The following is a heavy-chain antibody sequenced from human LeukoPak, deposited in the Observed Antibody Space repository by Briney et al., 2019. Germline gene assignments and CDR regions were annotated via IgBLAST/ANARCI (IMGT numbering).Heavy chain of an antibody. J-gene: IGHJ6*02. CDR3: AGDGFSGYCGMDA. CDR1: SGSISRYH. Sequence: SETLSLTCTVSSGSISRYHWSWIRQPPGKGLEWIAYTHYSGNSNYNPSLKGRVSISVDTSKNQFSLELNSVTAADTAVYYCAGDGFSGYCGMDAWGQGTTVTVSS. V-gene: IGHV4-59*01. D-gene: IGHD5-12*01. CDR2: THYSGNS.